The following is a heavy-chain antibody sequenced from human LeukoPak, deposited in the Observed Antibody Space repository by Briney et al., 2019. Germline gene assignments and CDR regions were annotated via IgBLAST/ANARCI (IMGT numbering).Heavy chain of an antibody. D-gene: IGHD5-18*01. Sequence: QPGGSLRLSCAASGCTFSSYAMSWVRQAPGKGLEWVSAISGSGGSTYYADSVKGRFTISRDNSKNTLLLQMNSVRAEDTAVYYCAKDGSDTAMVHYFDYWGQGTLVTVSS. J-gene: IGHJ4*02. CDR3: AKDGSDTAMVHYFDY. CDR1: GCTFSSYA. CDR2: ISGSGGST. V-gene: IGHV3-23*01.